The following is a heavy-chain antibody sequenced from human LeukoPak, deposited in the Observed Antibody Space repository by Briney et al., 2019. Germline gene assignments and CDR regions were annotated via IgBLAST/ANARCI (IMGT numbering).Heavy chain of an antibody. V-gene: IGHV3-21*01. CDR3: ASYGYSSFYFDY. CDR1: GFTFSTYG. J-gene: IGHJ4*02. Sequence: GGSLRLSCAAAGFTFSTYGMTWVRQAPGKGLEWVSSISSSSSYIYYADSVKGRFTISRDNAKNSLYLQMNSLRAEDTAVYYCASYGYSSFYFDYWGQGTLVTVSS. D-gene: IGHD6-13*01. CDR2: ISSSSSYI.